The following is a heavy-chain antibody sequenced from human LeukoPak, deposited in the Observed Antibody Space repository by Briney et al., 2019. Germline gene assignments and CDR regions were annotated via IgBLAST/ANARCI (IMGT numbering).Heavy chain of an antibody. CDR3: ARSQSSSLIDY. CDR1: GYTFTSYD. D-gene: IGHD6-13*01. V-gene: IGHV1-8*01. J-gene: IGHJ4*02. Sequence: ASVKVSCKASGYTFTSYDINWVRQATGQGLEWMGWMNPNSGNTGYAQKFQGRVTMTRNTSISTAYMELNSLTVEDTAVYYCARSQSSSLIDYWGQGTLVTVSS. CDR2: MNPNSGNT.